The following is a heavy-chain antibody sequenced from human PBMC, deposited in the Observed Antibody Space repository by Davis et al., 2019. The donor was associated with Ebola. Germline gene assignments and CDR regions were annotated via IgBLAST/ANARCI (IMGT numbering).Heavy chain of an antibody. Sequence: PGGSLRLSCADSGFSFSNYDMSWVRQAPGKGLDWVSRISSNGGTTYYADSVRGRFTISRDNSRNTLYLQMNSLRAEDTAVYYCAGAWDWGQGTLVTVSS. CDR1: GFSFSNYD. J-gene: IGHJ4*02. V-gene: IGHV3-23*01. CDR3: AGAWD. CDR2: ISSNGGTT. D-gene: IGHD3-16*01.